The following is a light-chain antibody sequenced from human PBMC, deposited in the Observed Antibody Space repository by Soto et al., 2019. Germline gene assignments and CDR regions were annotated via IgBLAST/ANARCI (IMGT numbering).Light chain of an antibody. V-gene: IGLV1-44*01. J-gene: IGLJ2*01. Sequence: QSVLTQPPSASGTPGQTVTMSCSGSTSNIGTNTVTWYQQLPGSVPKVLIYVNNQRRSGVPDRFSGSKSGTSAFLAITGLQSEDEADYYCATWDDNLNGLIFGGGTKLTVL. CDR2: VNN. CDR1: TSNIGTNT. CDR3: ATWDDNLNGLI.